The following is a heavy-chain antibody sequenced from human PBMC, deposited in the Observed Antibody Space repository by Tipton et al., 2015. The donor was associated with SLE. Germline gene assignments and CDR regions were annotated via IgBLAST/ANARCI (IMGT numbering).Heavy chain of an antibody. CDR2: LYHSGLT. D-gene: IGHD6-13*01. J-gene: IGHJ6*03. V-gene: IGHV4-59*02. Sequence: TLSLTCTVSGASVSSYYWSWIRQTPGKGLEWIASLYHSGLTNYTSSLKSRLTISVDTSKNQFSLNLSSVTAADTAVYYCARELRATAGPYYYYYTDVWGKGTTVTVSS. CDR1: GASVSSYY. CDR3: ARELRATAGPYYYYYTDV.